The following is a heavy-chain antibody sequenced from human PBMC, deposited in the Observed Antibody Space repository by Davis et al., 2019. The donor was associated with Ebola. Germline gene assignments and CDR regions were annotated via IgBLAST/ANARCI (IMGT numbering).Heavy chain of an antibody. D-gene: IGHD5-12*01. CDR3: ARVRWLRYYYFDY. CDR1: GFTFSSYS. V-gene: IGHV3-48*01. J-gene: IGHJ4*02. CDR2: ISSSSSTI. Sequence: GGSLRLSCAASGFTFSSYSMNWVRQAPGKGLEWVSYISSSSSTIYYADSVKGRFTISRDNAKNSLYLQMNSLRAEDTAVYYCARVRWLRYYYFDYWGQGTLVTVSS.